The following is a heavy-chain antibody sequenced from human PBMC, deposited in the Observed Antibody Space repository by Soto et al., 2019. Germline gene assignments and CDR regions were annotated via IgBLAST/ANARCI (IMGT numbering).Heavy chain of an antibody. J-gene: IGHJ4*02. CDR1: GLTFSTCA. D-gene: IGHD4-17*01. CDR3: AREIYGDYGFDC. V-gene: IGHV3-30-3*01. Sequence: GGSLRLSCAASGLTFSTCAMHWVRQAPGKGLEWVAVISFDGSNKFYADSVKGRFTISRDNSKNTLYLQMNSLRGDDTAVYFCAREIYGDYGFDCWGQGTLVTVSS. CDR2: ISFDGSNK.